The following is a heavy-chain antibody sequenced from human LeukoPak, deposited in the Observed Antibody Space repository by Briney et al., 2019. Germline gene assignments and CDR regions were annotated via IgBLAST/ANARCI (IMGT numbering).Heavy chain of an antibody. D-gene: IGHD3-22*01. J-gene: IGHJ5*02. CDR3: ATDFYDTT. Sequence: GGSLRLSCATSGFTFSDAWMNWVRQAPGKGLEWVGRIRRNSDGGTIDYAAPVKGRFTLSRDDSKNTLYLHMSSLQTEDTAVYYCATDFYDTTWGQGTLVTVSS. CDR2: IRRNSDGGTI. CDR1: GFTFSDAW. V-gene: IGHV3-15*07.